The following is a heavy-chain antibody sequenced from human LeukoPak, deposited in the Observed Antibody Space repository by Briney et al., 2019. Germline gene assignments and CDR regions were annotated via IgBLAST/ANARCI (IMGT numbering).Heavy chain of an antibody. J-gene: IGHJ4*02. D-gene: IGHD3-10*01. CDR2: IRSKAYGGTT. Sequence: GGSLRLPCTASGFTFGDYAMSWVRQAPGKGLEWVGFIRSKAYGGTTEYAASVKGRFTISRDDSKSIAYLQMNSLKTEDTAVYYCTMGSRYYGSGNQANDYWGQGTLVTVSS. CDR3: TMGSRYYGSGNQANDY. CDR1: GFTFGDYA. V-gene: IGHV3-49*04.